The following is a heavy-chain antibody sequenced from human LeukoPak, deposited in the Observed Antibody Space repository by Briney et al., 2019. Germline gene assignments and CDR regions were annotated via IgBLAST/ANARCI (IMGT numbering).Heavy chain of an antibody. CDR2: MNPNSGNT. CDR1: GYTFTSYD. CDR3: ARIKDYYYMDV. J-gene: IGHJ6*03. V-gene: IGHV1-8*03. Sequence: GASVKVSCKASGYTFTSYDINGVGQATGQGLEWMGWMNPNSGNTGYAQKFQGRVTITRNTSISTAYMELSSLRSEDTAVYYCARIKDYYYMDVWGKGTTVTVSS.